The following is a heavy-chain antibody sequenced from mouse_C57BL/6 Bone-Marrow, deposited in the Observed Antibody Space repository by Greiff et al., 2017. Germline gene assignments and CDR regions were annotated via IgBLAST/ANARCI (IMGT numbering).Heavy chain of an antibody. D-gene: IGHD2-4*01. J-gene: IGHJ4*01. CDR1: GYTFTSYW. V-gene: IGHV1-64*01. CDR2: MHPNGGSP. Sequence: QVQLQQSGAELAKPGASVKLSCKASGYTFTSYWMHWVKQRPGQGLEWIGMMHPNGGSPDYNEKFKSEATLSVDKSSRTAYMELSSLTSEDSAVYYCARSYDYDDYTMDYWGQGTSVTGSS. CDR3: ARSYDYDDYTMDY.